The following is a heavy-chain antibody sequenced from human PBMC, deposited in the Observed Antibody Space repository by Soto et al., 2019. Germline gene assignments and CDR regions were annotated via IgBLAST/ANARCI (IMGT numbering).Heavy chain of an antibody. V-gene: IGHV1-18*01. CDR2: ISAYNGNT. Sequence: QVQVVQSGAEVKKPGASVKVSCKASAYTFSDYGISWVRQAPGQGLEWMGWISAYNGNTNYAQKFQGRVTMTADINTSTGYMELRSLKSDDTAVYYWARALHHSNSYYGMDVWGQGTTVTVSS. CDR1: AYTFSDYG. J-gene: IGHJ6*02. D-gene: IGHD4-4*01. CDR3: ARALHHSNSYYGMDV.